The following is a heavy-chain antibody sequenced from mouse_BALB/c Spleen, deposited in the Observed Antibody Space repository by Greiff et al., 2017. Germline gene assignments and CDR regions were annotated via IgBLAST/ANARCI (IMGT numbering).Heavy chain of an antibody. CDR3: ARGGGNYAMDY. Sequence: EVKLQESGPELVKPGASVKISCKASGYSFTGYYMNWVKQSHGQSLEWIGYIDPYNGGTSYNQKFKGKATLTVDKSSSTAYMHLNSLTSEDSAIYYCARGGGNYAMDYWGQGTSVTVSS. CDR1: GYSFTGYY. CDR2: IDPYNGGT. V-gene: IGHV1S135*01. J-gene: IGHJ4*01.